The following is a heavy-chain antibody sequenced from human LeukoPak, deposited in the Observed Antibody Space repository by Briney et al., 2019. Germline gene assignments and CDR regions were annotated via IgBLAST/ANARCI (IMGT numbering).Heavy chain of an antibody. CDR1: GGSFSNYY. CDR2: INDSGRT. Sequence: SETPSLTCAVYGGSFSNYYWSWIRQPPGKGLEWIGEINDSGRTNYNPSLMSRVTVSVDTSKNQFSLRLTSVTATDTAVYYCARRWNYGRNYYIDVWGKGATVSVSS. CDR3: ARRWNYGRNYYIDV. D-gene: IGHD1-7*01. J-gene: IGHJ6*03. V-gene: IGHV4-34*01.